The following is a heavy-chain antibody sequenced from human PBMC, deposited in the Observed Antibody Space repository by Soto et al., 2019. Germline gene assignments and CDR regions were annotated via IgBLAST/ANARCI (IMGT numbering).Heavy chain of an antibody. CDR3: ARGGYDYVWGSYRPIDY. D-gene: IGHD3-16*02. V-gene: IGHV1-69*13. CDR1: FGTFTQPA. Sequence: SVKPSSKDPFGTFTQPARTSRIPSSSLRFEWMGGIIPIFGTANYAQKFQGRVTITADESTSTAYMELSSLRSEDTAVYYCARGGYDYVWGSYRPIDYWGQGTLVTVSS. CDR2: IIPIFGTA. J-gene: IGHJ4*02.